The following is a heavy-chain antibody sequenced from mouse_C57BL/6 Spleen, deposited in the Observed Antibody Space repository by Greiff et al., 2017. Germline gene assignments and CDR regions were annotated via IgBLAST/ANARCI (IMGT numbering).Heavy chain of an antibody. J-gene: IGHJ1*03. CDR2: IRNKANNHAT. CDR3: TRGYGSSYGYFDV. Sequence: EVQGVESGGGLVQPGGSMKLSCAASGFTFSDAWMDWVRQSPEKGLELVAEIRNKANNHATYYAESVKGRFTISRDDSKSSVYLQMNSLRAEDTGIYYCTRGYGSSYGYFDVWGTGTTVTVSS. D-gene: IGHD1-1*01. CDR1: GFTFSDAW. V-gene: IGHV6-6*01.